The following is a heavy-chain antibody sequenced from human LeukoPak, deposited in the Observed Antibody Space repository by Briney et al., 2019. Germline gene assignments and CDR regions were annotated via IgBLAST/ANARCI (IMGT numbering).Heavy chain of an antibody. CDR2: INHSGST. Sequence: SETLSLTCAVYGGSFSGYYWSWIRQPPGKGLEWIGEINHSGSTNYNPSLKSRVTMSVDTSKNQFSLKLSSVTAADTAVYYCARDSYDCSSTSCYHYYGMDVWGQGTTVTVSS. CDR3: ARDSYDCSSTSCYHYYGMDV. J-gene: IGHJ6*02. CDR1: GGSFSGYY. D-gene: IGHD2-2*01. V-gene: IGHV4-34*01.